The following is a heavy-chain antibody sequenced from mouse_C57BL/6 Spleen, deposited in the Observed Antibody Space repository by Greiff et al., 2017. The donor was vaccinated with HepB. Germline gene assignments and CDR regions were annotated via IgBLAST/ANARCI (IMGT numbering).Heavy chain of an antibody. CDR1: GFTFSSYG. Sequence: EVHLVESGGDLVKPGGSLKLSCAASGFTFSSYGMSWVRQTPDKRLEWVATISSGGSYTYYPDSVKGRFTISRDNAKNTLYLQMSSLKSEDTAMYYCASIYDGSYFDYWGQGTTLTVSS. D-gene: IGHD2-3*01. CDR2: ISSGGSYT. J-gene: IGHJ2*01. V-gene: IGHV5-6*01. CDR3: ASIYDGSYFDY.